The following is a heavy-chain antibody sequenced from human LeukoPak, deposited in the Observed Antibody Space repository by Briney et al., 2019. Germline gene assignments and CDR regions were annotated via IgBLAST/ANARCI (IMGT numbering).Heavy chain of an antibody. CDR3: ARGSKAAPGTFDY. CDR1: GGSISSYY. Sequence: SETLSLTCTVSGGSISSYYWSWIRQPPGKGLEWIGYIYYSGSTNYNPSLKSRVTISVDTSKNQFSRKLSSVTAADTAVYYCARGSKAAPGTFDYWGQGTLVTVSS. D-gene: IGHD6-13*01. V-gene: IGHV4-59*01. J-gene: IGHJ4*02. CDR2: IYYSGST.